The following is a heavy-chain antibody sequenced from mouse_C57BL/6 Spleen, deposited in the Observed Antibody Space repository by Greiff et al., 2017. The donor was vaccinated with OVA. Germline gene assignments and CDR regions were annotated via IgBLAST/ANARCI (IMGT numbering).Heavy chain of an antibody. CDR3: ARKGDDYDGFAY. Sequence: EVKLVESGPELVKPGASVKIPCKASGYTFTDYNMDWVKQSHGKSLEWIGDINPNNGGTIYNQKFKGKATLTVDKSSSTAYMERRSLTSEDTAVYYCARKGDDYDGFAYWGQGTLVTVSA. V-gene: IGHV1-18*01. D-gene: IGHD2-4*01. J-gene: IGHJ3*01. CDR1: GYTFTDYN. CDR2: INPNNGGT.